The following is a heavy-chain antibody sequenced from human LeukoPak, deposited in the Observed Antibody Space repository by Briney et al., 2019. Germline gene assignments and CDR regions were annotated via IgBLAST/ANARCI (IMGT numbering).Heavy chain of an antibody. CDR3: ARDLYNWNYLGWFDP. CDR1: GFIFTSYS. CDR2: ISSSSSTI. Sequence: GGSLRLSCAASGFIFTSYSMNWVRQAPGKGLEWISYISSSSSTIYYADSVRGRFTISRDNAKNSLYLQMNSLRAEDTAVYYCARDLYNWNYLGWFDPWGQGALVTVSS. D-gene: IGHD1-7*01. J-gene: IGHJ5*02. V-gene: IGHV3-48*01.